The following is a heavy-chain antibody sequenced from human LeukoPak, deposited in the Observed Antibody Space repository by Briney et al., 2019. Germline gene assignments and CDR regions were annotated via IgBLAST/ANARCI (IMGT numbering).Heavy chain of an antibody. CDR1: GFTFNNYW. V-gene: IGHV3-7*04. CDR2: IKQDGSDK. CDR3: ARYRGSGCFDP. Sequence: PGTSLRLSCAASGFTFNNYWMTWVRQAPGKGLEWVANIKQDGSDKYYGDSVKGRFTISRDNAKNSLYLQMNSLRAEDTAVYFCARYRGSGCFDPWGQGTLVTVSS. D-gene: IGHD2-15*01. J-gene: IGHJ5*02.